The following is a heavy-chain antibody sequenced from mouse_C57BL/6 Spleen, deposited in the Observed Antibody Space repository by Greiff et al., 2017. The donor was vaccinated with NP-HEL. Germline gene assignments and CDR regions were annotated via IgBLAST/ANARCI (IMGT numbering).Heavy chain of an antibody. CDR1: GYTFTDYN. CDR2: INPNNGGT. D-gene: IGHD3-2*02. V-gene: IGHV1-22*01. J-gene: IGHJ3*01. Sequence: EVKLQQSGPELVKPGASVKMSCKASGYTFTDYNMHWVKQSHGKSLEWIGYINPNNGGTSYNQKFKGKATLTVNKSSSTAYMELRSLTSEDSAVYYCAISGYVAWFAYWGQGTLVTVSA. CDR3: AISGYVAWFAY.